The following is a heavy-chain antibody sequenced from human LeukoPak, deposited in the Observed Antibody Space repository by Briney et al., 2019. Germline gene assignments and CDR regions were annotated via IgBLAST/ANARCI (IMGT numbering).Heavy chain of an antibody. CDR3: ARRYSYAPGDY. J-gene: IGHJ4*02. D-gene: IGHD5-18*01. V-gene: IGHV4-34*01. Sequence: SETLSLTCAVYGGSFSGYYWSWIRQPPGKGLEWIGEINHSGSTYYNPSLKSRVTISVDTSKNQFSLKLSSVTAADTAVYYCARRYSYAPGDYWGQGNLVTVSS. CDR2: INHSGST. CDR1: GGSFSGYY.